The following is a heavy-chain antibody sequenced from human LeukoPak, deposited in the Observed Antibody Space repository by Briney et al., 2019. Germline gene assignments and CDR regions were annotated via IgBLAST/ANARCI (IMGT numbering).Heavy chain of an antibody. CDR3: AIRGYYDFWSGPDY. V-gene: IGHV3-23*01. Sequence: GGSLRLSCAVSGLTFTNAWMSWVRQAPGKGLEWVSAISGSGGSTYYADSVKGRFTISRDNSKNTLYLQMNSLRAEDTAVYYCAIRGYYDFWSGPDYWGQGTLVTVSS. CDR1: GLTFTNAW. CDR2: ISGSGGST. J-gene: IGHJ4*02. D-gene: IGHD3-3*01.